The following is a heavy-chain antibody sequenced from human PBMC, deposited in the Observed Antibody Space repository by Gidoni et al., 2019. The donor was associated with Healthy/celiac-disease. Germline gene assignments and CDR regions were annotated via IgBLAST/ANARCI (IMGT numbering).Heavy chain of an antibody. J-gene: IGHJ6*02. V-gene: IGHV1-69*06. Sequence: QVQLVQSGAEVKKPGSSVKVSCKASGGTFSSYAISWVRQAPGQGLEWMGGIIPIFGTANYAQKFQGRVKITADKSTSTAYMELSSLGSEDTAVYYCARGSAAGYCSSTSCPLYGMDVWGQGTTVTVSS. CDR2: IIPIFGTA. CDR3: ARGSAAGYCSSTSCPLYGMDV. CDR1: GGTFSSYA. D-gene: IGHD2-2*01.